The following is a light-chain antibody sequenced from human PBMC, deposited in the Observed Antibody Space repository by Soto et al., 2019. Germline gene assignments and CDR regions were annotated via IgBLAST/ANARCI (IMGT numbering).Light chain of an antibody. CDR1: QSVDAY. CDR3: QQYEASPRT. CDR2: AAS. J-gene: IGKJ2*01. Sequence: IQMTQSPSSLSASEGDRVTITCRASQSVDAYLHWFQQKPGKPPKLLIYAASTLQSGVPSRFSGSGSETDFTLTISRLEPEDFAVYYCQQYEASPRTFGQGTRLEIK. V-gene: IGKV1-39*01.